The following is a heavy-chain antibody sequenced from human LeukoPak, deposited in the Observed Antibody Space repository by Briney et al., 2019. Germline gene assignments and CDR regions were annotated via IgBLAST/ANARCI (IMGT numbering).Heavy chain of an antibody. Sequence: SETLSLTCTVSGGSISNYYWSWIRQPAGMGLEWIGRIYASGSTNYNPSLKSRVTMSVDTSNNQFSLNLSSVTAADTAVYYCARTSARGAQFDYWGQGTLVTVFS. CDR2: IYASGST. V-gene: IGHV4-4*07. CDR3: ARTSARGAQFDY. CDR1: GGSISNYY. J-gene: IGHJ4*02. D-gene: IGHD3-10*01.